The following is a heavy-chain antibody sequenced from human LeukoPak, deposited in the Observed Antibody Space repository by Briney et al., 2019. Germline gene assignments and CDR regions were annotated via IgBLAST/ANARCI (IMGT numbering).Heavy chain of an antibody. Sequence: ASVKVSCKASGYTFTGYYMHWVRQAPGQGLEWMGWINPNSGGTNYAQKFQGRVTMTRDTSISTAYMELSRLRSDDTAVYYCARLSAMLRGPEAIYYFDFWGQGTLVTVSS. CDR2: INPNSGGT. D-gene: IGHD3-10*01. CDR1: GYTFTGYY. CDR3: ARLSAMLRGPEAIYYFDF. V-gene: IGHV1-2*02. J-gene: IGHJ4*02.